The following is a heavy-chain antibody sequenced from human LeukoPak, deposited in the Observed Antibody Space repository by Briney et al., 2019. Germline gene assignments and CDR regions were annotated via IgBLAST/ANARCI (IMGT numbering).Heavy chain of an antibody. CDR3: ARPTWFGELFDYYYYMDV. Sequence: GGSLRLSCAASGFTFSSYEMNWVRQAPGKGLEWVSYISSSGSTIYYADSVKGRFTISRDNAKNSLYLQMNSLRAEDTAVYYCARPTWFGELFDYYYYMDVWGKGTTVTVSS. CDR1: GFTFSSYE. V-gene: IGHV3-48*03. J-gene: IGHJ6*03. CDR2: ISSSGSTI. D-gene: IGHD3-10*01.